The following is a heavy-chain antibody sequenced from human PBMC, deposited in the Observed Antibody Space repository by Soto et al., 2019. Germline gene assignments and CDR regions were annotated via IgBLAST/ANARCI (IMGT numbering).Heavy chain of an antibody. CDR1: GFTFSSYS. CDR2: ISSSSSTI. V-gene: IGHV3-48*01. CDR3: ARVMPLYWFDP. D-gene: IGHD2-2*01. Sequence: PGGSLRLSCAASGFTFSSYSMNWVRQAPGKGLEWVSYISSSSSTIYYADSVKGRFTISRDNAKNSLYLQMNSLRAEDTAVYYCARVMPLYWFDPWGQGTLVTVSS. J-gene: IGHJ5*02.